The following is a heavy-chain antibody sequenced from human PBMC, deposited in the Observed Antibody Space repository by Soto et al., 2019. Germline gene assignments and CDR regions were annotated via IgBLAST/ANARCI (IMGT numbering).Heavy chain of an antibody. CDR3: AAVDNWNYVSLDY. V-gene: IGHV3-23*01. CDR1: GFTFSSYA. D-gene: IGHD1-7*01. CDR2: ISGSGGST. Sequence: GGSLRLSCAASGFTFSSYAMSWVRQAPGKGLEWVSAISGSGGSTYYADSVKGRFTISRDNSKNTLYLQMNSLRAEDTAVYYCAAVDNWNYVSLDYWGQGTLVTVSS. J-gene: IGHJ4*02.